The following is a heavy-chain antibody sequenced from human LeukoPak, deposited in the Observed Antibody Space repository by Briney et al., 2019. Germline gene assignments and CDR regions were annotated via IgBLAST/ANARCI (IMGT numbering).Heavy chain of an antibody. Sequence: ASVKVSCKVSGYTLTELSMHWVRQAPGKGLEWMGGFDPEDGETIYAQKFQGRVTMTEDTSTDTAYMELSSLRSEDTAVYYSATQQRYFDWLLKLTEYYFDYWGQGTLVTVSS. CDR3: ATQQRYFDWLLKLTEYYFDY. CDR2: FDPEDGET. V-gene: IGHV1-24*01. J-gene: IGHJ4*02. CDR1: GYTLTELS. D-gene: IGHD3-9*01.